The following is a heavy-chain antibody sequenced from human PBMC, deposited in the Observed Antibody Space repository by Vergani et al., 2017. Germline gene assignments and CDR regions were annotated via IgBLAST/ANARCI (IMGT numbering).Heavy chain of an antibody. Sequence: QITLRESGPTLVKPTQTLTLTCTFSGFSLTTGGEGVGWIRQPPGRALEWLAFVYWNDDERYSPSLKSRVTITMDTSKNEVILTMATMDPVDTATYYCVHRLGYFDWDGAFDVWGPGTMVTVSS. CDR1: GFSLTTGGEG. D-gene: IGHD3-9*01. CDR2: VYWNDDE. CDR3: VHRLGYFDWDGAFDV. J-gene: IGHJ3*01. V-gene: IGHV2-5*01.